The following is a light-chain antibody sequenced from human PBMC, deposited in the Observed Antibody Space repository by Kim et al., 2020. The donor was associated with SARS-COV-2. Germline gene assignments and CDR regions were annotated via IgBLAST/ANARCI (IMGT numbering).Light chain of an antibody. V-gene: IGLV3-19*01. Sequence: ALGQTARITCHEGSLRSYYAPCYQQQPAQPPVFVIYCKNNRPSGIPARFSGSSSANTASLSITAAPAEDEAAYYCNSRDNSGNHVVFGGGTQLTVL. CDR2: CKN. J-gene: IGLJ2*01. CDR3: NSRDNSGNHVV. CDR1: SLRSYY.